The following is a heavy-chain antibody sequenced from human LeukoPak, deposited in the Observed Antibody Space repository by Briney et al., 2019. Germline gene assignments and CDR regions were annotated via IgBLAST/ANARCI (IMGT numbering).Heavy chain of an antibody. V-gene: IGHV4-39*01. CDR1: AGCISSSSYY. Sequence: SETLSLTCTVSAGCISSSSYYWGWIRQPPGKGMEWIGRIYYSGSTYYNPSLKSRVTISVDTSKDQFSLKLSSVTAADTAVYYCARRQSIVVVPATSFDYWGQGTLVTVSS. J-gene: IGHJ4*02. CDR3: ARRQSIVVVPATSFDY. CDR2: IYYSGST. D-gene: IGHD2-2*01.